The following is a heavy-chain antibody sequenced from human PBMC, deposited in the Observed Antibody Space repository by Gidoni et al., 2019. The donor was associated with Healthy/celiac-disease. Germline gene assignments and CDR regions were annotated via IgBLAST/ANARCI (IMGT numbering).Heavy chain of an antibody. CDR2: IYHSGST. D-gene: IGHD3-9*01. Sequence: GPGLVKPSGTLSLTCAVSGGSISSSNWWSWVRQPPGKGLEWIGEIYHSGSTNYNPSLKSRVTISVDNSKNQFSLKLSSVTAADTAVYYCAREDYYDILTGYHGVHQYNWFDPWGQGTLVTVSS. CDR3: AREDYYDILTGYHGVHQYNWFDP. J-gene: IGHJ5*02. V-gene: IGHV4-4*02. CDR1: GGSISSSNW.